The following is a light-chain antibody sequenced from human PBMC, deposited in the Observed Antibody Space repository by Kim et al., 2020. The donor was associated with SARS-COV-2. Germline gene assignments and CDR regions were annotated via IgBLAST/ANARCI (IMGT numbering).Light chain of an antibody. CDR3: QQRSNWPT. Sequence: SLSPGESATLSCSASQSVSSYLAWYQQKPGQAPRLLIYDASNRATGIPARFSGSGSGTDFTLTISSLEPEDFAVYYCQQRSNWPTFGGGTKVDIK. CDR2: DAS. CDR1: QSVSSY. V-gene: IGKV3-11*01. J-gene: IGKJ4*01.